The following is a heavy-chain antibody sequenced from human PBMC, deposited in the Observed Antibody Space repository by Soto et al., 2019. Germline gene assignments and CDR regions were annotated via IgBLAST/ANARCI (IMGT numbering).Heavy chain of an antibody. CDR2: ISRSGTT. CDR3: ARDSASSGVFT. D-gene: IGHD6-19*01. J-gene: IGHJ3*01. CDR1: GGSISSSIW. Sequence: QVQLQESGPGLVKPSGTLSLTCAVTGGSISSSIWWTWVRQPPGEGLEWVGEISRSGTTNYKPSLKSRVSISVDKSRNEFSLNLGSVTAADTAMYYCARDSASSGVFTWGQGTMVTVSS. V-gene: IGHV4-4*02.